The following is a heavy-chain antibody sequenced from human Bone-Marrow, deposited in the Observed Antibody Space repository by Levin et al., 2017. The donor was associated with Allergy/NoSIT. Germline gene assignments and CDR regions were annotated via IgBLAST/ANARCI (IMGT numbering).Heavy chain of an antibody. CDR2: ISSSSSYI. J-gene: IGHJ6*02. D-gene: IGHD3-3*01. V-gene: IGHV3-21*01. Sequence: GESLKISCAASGFTFSSYSMNWVRQAPGKGLEWVSSISSSSSYIYYADSVKGRFTISRDNAKNSLYLQMNSLRAEDTAVYYCARESIPYYDFWSGYWIMDVWGQGTTVTVSS. CDR1: GFTFSSYS. CDR3: ARESIPYYDFWSGYWIMDV.